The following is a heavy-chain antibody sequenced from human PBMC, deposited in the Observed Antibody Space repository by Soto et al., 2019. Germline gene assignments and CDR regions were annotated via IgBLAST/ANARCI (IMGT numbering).Heavy chain of an antibody. V-gene: IGHV4-39*01. Sequence: PSETLSLTCTVSGGSISSSSYYWGWIRQPPGKGLEWIGSIYYSGSTYYNPSLKSRITISVDTSKNQCSLKMRSVTAADTDLYYFARHVSYCTRGSCYPHFDYWGQGALVTVSS. CDR1: GGSISSSSYY. J-gene: IGHJ4*02. CDR2: IYYSGST. D-gene: IGHD2-15*01. CDR3: ARHVSYCTRGSCYPHFDY.